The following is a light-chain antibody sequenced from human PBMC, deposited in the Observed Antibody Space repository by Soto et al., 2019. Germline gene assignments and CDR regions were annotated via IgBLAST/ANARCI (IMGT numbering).Light chain of an antibody. Sequence: DIQMIPSPSTLSASVGDKETNNCRASQSISSWLAWYQQKPGKAPKLLIYDASSLESGVPSRFSGSGSGTEFTLTISSLQPDDFATYYCQQYNSYSITFGQGTRLEIK. V-gene: IGKV1-5*01. CDR1: QSISSW. CDR2: DAS. J-gene: IGKJ5*01. CDR3: QQYNSYSIT.